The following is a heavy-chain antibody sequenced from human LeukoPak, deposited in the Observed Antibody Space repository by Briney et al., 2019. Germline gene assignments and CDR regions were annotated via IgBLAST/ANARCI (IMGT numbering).Heavy chain of an antibody. CDR2: IYHSGST. CDR3: ARDRYGDHTYFDY. V-gene: IGHV4-30-2*01. J-gene: IGHJ4*02. Sequence: TPSQTLSLTCAVSGGSISSGGYSWRWIRQPPGKGLEWIGYIYHSGSTYYNPSLKSRVTISVDRSKNQFSLKLSSATAADTAVYYCARDRYGDHTYFDYWGQGTLVTVSS. D-gene: IGHD4-17*01. CDR1: GGSISSGGYS.